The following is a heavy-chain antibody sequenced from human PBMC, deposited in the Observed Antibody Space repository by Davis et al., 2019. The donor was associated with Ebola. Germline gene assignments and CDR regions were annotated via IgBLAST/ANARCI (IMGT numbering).Heavy chain of an antibody. V-gene: IGHV4-59*12. CDR3: ARVSRLSIVVVHFDY. J-gene: IGHJ4*02. CDR2: IFYNGIT. Sequence: SETLSLTCNVSGGSISFYYWNWIRQAPGKGLEWIGDIFYNGITNYNPSLKSRVTISVDKSKNQFSLKLSSVTAADTAVYYCARVSRLSIVVVHFDYWGQGTLVTVSS. CDR1: GGSISFYY. D-gene: IGHD3-22*01.